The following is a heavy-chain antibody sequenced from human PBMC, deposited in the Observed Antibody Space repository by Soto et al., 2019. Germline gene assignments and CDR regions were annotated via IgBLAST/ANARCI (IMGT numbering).Heavy chain of an antibody. D-gene: IGHD6-13*01. CDR2: IYHSGST. Sequence: SETLSLTCAVSGGSISSGGYSWSWIRQPPGKGLEWIGYIYHSGSTNYNPSLKSRVTISVDKSKNQFSLKLSSVTAADTAVYYCARRGSSWYGDYYGMDVWGQGTTVTVSS. CDR1: GGSISSGGYS. V-gene: IGHV4-30-2*01. J-gene: IGHJ6*02. CDR3: ARRGSSWYGDYYGMDV.